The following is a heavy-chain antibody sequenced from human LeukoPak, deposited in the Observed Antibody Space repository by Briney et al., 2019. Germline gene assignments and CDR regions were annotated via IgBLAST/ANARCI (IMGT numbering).Heavy chain of an antibody. J-gene: IGHJ4*02. CDR1: GGSISSGGYY. CDR3: ARTFRYSYSLEDFDY. Sequence: SETLSLTCTVSGGSISSGGYYWSWIRQHPGKGLEWIGYIYYSGSTYYNPSLKSRVTISVDTSKNQFSLKLSSVTAADTAVYYCARTFRYSYSLEDFDYWGQGTLVTVSS. V-gene: IGHV4-31*03. D-gene: IGHD5-18*01. CDR2: IYYSGST.